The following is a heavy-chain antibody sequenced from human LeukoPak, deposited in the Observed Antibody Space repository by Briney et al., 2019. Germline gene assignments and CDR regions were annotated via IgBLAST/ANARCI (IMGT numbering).Heavy chain of an antibody. Sequence: GGALRLSCAASGFTFSSYWMSWVREAPGKGLEWVANIKEVGSEKYYVDSVKGRFTISRDNAKNSLYLQMRSLRAEDTAVYYCARDPDPGTADYWGQGTLVTVSS. CDR1: GFTFSSYW. CDR3: ARDPDPGTADY. J-gene: IGHJ4*02. V-gene: IGHV3-7*01. D-gene: IGHD1-14*01. CDR2: IKEVGSEK.